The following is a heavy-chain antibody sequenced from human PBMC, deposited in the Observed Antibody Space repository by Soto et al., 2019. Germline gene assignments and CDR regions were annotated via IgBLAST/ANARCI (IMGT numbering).Heavy chain of an antibody. CDR2: IYYSGST. J-gene: IGHJ5*01. V-gene: IGHV4-59*08. CDR3: ARLGGYYQSLDS. CDR1: GGSLTSYY. D-gene: IGHD3-22*01. Sequence: PSETLSLTCTVSGGSLTSYYWAWIRQPPGKGLEWIGYIYYSGSTSYNPSINSRVTISVDSSNNQFSLNLSSVSAADTAVYYCARLGGYYQSLDSWGQGTQVTVSS.